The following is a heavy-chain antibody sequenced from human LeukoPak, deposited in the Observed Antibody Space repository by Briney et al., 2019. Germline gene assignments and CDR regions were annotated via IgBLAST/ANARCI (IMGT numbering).Heavy chain of an antibody. D-gene: IGHD1-26*01. CDR3: ARSHGQWELYLHS. J-gene: IGHJ4*02. CDR1: GGSFSEYY. V-gene: IGHV4-34*01. CDR2: INHSGRT. Sequence: PSETLSLTCAVFGGSFSEYYWSWIRQSPGQGLEWIGEINHSGRTNYNPSLKSRVTLSVDASKNQFSLSLSSTTAADTAVYFCARSHGQWELYLHSWGQGTLVTVSS.